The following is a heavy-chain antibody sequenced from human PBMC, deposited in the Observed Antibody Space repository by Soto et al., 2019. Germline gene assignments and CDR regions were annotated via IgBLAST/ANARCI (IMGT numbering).Heavy chain of an antibody. D-gene: IGHD2-8*01. CDR3: ARQYCTNAVWPAD. Sequence: QVQLVQSGAEVKKSGSSVKVSCKASGGTFSSCAISWVRQAPGQGLVWMGGIIPMFGTTNYAQKFQGRITITADESTRTAYMELSSLRSEDTAVYYCARQYCTNAVWPADWGQGTLVTVSS. V-gene: IGHV1-69*12. CDR1: GGTFSSCA. CDR2: IIPMFGTT. J-gene: IGHJ4*02.